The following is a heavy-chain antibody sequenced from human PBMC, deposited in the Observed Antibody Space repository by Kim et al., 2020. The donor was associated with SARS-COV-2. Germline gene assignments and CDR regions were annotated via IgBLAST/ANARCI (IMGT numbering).Heavy chain of an antibody. CDR2: IDPSDSYT. CDR3: ARRRCSGGSCYSDYYYYYGMDV. Sequence: GESLKISCKGSGYSFTSYWISWVRQMPGKGLEWMGRIDPSDSYTNYSPSFQGHVTISADKSISTAYLQWSSLKASDTAMYYCARRRCSGGSCYSDYYYYYGMDVWGQGTTVTVSS. CDR1: GYSFTSYW. D-gene: IGHD2-15*01. J-gene: IGHJ6*02. V-gene: IGHV5-10-1*01.